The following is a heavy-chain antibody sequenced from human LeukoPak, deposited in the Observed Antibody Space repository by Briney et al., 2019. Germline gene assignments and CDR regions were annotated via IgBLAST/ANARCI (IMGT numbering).Heavy chain of an antibody. CDR3: AKILAKTYYYDSSGYNFDY. CDR1: GFTVSSNY. Sequence: GGSLRLSCAASGFTVSSNYMSWVRQAPGKGLEWVSAISGSGGSTYYADSMKGRFTISRDNSKNTLYLQMNSLRAEDTAVYYCAKILAKTYYYDSSGYNFDYWGQGTLVTVSS. CDR2: ISGSGGST. D-gene: IGHD3-22*01. J-gene: IGHJ4*02. V-gene: IGHV3-23*01.